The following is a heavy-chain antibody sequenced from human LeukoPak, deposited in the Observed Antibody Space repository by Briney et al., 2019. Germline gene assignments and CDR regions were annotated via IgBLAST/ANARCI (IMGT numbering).Heavy chain of an antibody. CDR2: ISYDRSNK. CDR1: GFTFSSYA. V-gene: IGHV3-30-3*01. Sequence: AGGSLRLSCAASGFTFSSYAMHWVRQAPGKGLEWVAVISYDRSNKYYADSVKGRFTISRDNSKNTLYLQMNSLRAEDTAVFYCARGSLGSSTSSDCCLLDYWGQGALVTVSS. D-gene: IGHD2-21*01. CDR3: ARGSLGSSTSSDCCLLDY. J-gene: IGHJ4*02.